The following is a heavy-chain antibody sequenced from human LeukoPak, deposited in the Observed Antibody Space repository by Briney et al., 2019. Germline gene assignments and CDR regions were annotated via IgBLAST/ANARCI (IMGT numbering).Heavy chain of an antibody. D-gene: IGHD1-26*01. CDR3: ARDRRSYYIDY. J-gene: IGHJ4*02. V-gene: IGHV3-74*01. CDR1: GFTFSSYW. Sequence: GGSLRLSCAASGFTFSSYWMHWVRQAPGRGLVWVSRINSDGSSTSYADSVKGRFTISRDNAKNTLYLQMNSLRAEDTAVYYCARDRRSYYIDYWGQGALVTVSS. CDR2: INSDGSST.